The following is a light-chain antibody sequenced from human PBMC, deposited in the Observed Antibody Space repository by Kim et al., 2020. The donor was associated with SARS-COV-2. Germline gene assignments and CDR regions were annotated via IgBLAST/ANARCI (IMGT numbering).Light chain of an antibody. J-gene: IGKJ1*01. Sequence: SVGDRVTITCRASQGISNYLAWYQQKPGKVPKLVIYAASTLQSGVPSRMSGSGSGTDFTLTISRLEPEDFAVYYCQQYGSSSRWTFGQGTKVDIK. CDR2: AAS. CDR3: QQYGSSSRWT. V-gene: IGKV1-27*01. CDR1: QGISNY.